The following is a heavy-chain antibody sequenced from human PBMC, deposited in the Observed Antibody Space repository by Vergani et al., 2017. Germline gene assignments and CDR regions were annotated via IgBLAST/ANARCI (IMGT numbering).Heavy chain of an antibody. J-gene: IGHJ4*02. D-gene: IGHD4-11*01. CDR3: AKVSTDYSNYWDFDY. CDR1: GFTFSSYA. CDR2: IYSGGSST. Sequence: EVQLVESGGGLVQPGGSLRLSCAASGFTFSSYAMSWVRQAPGKGLEWVSVIYSGGSSTYYADSVKGRFTISRDTSKNTLYLQMNSLRAEDTAVYYCAKVSTDYSNYWDFDYWGQGTLVTVSS. V-gene: IGHV3-23*03.